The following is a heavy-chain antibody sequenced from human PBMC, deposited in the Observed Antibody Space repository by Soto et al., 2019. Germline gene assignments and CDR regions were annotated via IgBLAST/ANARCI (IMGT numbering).Heavy chain of an antibody. J-gene: IGHJ3*02. CDR3: AKDRGSGYGPGDAFDI. CDR1: GFTFGSYG. Sequence: GGSLRLSCAASGFTFGSYGMHWVRQAPGKGLEWVAVISYDGSNKYYADSVKGRFTISRDNSKNTLYLQMNSLRAEDTAVYYCAKDRGSGYGPGDAFDIWGQGTMVTVSS. D-gene: IGHD5-12*01. CDR2: ISYDGSNK. V-gene: IGHV3-30*18.